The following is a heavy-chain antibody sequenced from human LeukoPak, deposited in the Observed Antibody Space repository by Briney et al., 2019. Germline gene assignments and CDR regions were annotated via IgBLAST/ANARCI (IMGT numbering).Heavy chain of an antibody. CDR1: GGSFSGYY. Sequence: SETLSLTCAVYGGSFSGYYWSWIRQPPGKGLEWIGEINHSGSTNYNPSLKSRVTISVDTSKNQFSLKLSSVTAADTAVYYCARRARPDSFYFDYWGQGTLVTVSS. J-gene: IGHJ4*02. CDR3: ARRARPDSFYFDY. V-gene: IGHV4-34*01. D-gene: IGHD6-6*01. CDR2: INHSGST.